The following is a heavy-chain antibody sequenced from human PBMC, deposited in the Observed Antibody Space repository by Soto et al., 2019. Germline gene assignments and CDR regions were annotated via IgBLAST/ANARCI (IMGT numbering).Heavy chain of an antibody. J-gene: IGHJ2*01. CDR2: VGGSDPNS. V-gene: IGHV3-23*01. Sequence: EVQLLESGGGLVQPGGSLRLSCAVSGFTFSSYAMSWVRRAPGKGLEWVSAVGGSDPNSYYADSVKGRFTISRDISKNTLYRQMNSLRDEDTALDYCAKGSVLSPWNFDRWGCRNLVNVPS. D-gene: IGHD3-16*01. CDR3: AKGSVLSPWNFDR. CDR1: GFTFSSYA.